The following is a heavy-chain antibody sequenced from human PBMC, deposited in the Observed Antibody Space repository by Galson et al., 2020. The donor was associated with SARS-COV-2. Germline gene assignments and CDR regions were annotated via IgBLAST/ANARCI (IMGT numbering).Heavy chain of an antibody. CDR2: IRSKAYGGTT. CDR3: TRVRAAAGSDY. J-gene: IGHJ4*02. Sequence: GESLKISCTASGFTFGDYAMSWFRQAPGKGLEWVGFIRSKAYGGTTEYAASVKGRFTISRDDSKSIAYLQMNSLKTEDTAVYYCTRVRAAAGSDYWGQGTLVTVSS. D-gene: IGHD6-13*01. V-gene: IGHV3-49*03. CDR1: GFTFGDYA.